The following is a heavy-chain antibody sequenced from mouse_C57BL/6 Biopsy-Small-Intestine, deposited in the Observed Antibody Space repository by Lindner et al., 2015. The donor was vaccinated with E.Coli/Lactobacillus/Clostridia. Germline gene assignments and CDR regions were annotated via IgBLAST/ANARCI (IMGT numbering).Heavy chain of an antibody. J-gene: IGHJ2*01. CDR2: INPRTGGV. Sequence: VQLQESGPDLVKPGTSVKISCKASGYSFTSYYMNWVKQSPEKSLEWIGEINPRTGGVTYNQKFRAKATLTVDTSSSTAYLQLRSLTSEGSAVYFCARYHYASSYFDYWGQGTTLTVSS. V-gene: IGHV1-42*01. CDR3: ARYHYASSYFDY. CDR1: GYSFTSYY. D-gene: IGHD1-1*01.